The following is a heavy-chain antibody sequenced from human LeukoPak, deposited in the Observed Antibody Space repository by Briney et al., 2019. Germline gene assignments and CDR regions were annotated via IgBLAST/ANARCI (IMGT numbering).Heavy chain of an antibody. V-gene: IGHV4-59*01. CDR1: DDSITMYY. J-gene: IGHJ4*02. CDR3: ARENIVTPPDY. Sequence: PSETLSLTCTVSDDSITMYYWSWIRQPPGKGLEWIGYIYYSGSTNYNPSLKSRVTISVDTSKNQFSLKLSSVTAADTAVYYCARENIVTPPDYWGQGTLVTVSS. D-gene: IGHD2/OR15-2a*01. CDR2: IYYSGST.